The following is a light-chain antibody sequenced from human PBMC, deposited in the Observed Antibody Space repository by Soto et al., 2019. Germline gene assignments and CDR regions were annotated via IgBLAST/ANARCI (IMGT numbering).Light chain of an antibody. J-gene: IGLJ1*01. CDR3: SSYADSNSYV. CDR1: SSDVGGYNY. Sequence: QPVLTQPPSASGSPGQSVTISCTGTSSDVGGYNYVYWYQQHPGKAPKLMIYEVTKRPSGVPDRFSGSKPGNTASLTVSGLQAEDEADYYCSSYADSNSYVFGTGTKLTVL. V-gene: IGLV2-8*01. CDR2: EVT.